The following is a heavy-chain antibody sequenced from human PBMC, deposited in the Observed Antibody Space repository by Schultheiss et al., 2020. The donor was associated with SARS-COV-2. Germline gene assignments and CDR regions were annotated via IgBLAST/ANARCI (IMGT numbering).Heavy chain of an antibody. J-gene: IGHJ5*02. V-gene: IGHV4-39*01. CDR3: ARQGVTGTNGWFDP. D-gene: IGHD1-7*01. CDR1: GGSISSSSYY. Sequence: SETLSLTCTVSGGSISSSSYYWGWIRQPPGKGLEWIGSIYYSGSTHYNPSLKSRVTISVDTSKNQFSLKLSSVTAADTAVYYCARQGVTGTNGWFDPWGQGTLVTVSS. CDR2: IYYSGST.